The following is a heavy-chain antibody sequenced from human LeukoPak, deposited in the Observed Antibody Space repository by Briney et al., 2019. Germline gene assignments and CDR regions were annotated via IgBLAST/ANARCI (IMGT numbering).Heavy chain of an antibody. CDR2: ISYDGSNK. CDR3: AKRTGKDSSGYRFDY. Sequence: PGGSLRLSCAASGFAFSTYAMHWVRQAPGKGLEWVAVISYDGSNKYYADSVKGRFTISRDNSKNTLYLQMNSLRAEDTAVYYCAKRTGKDSSGYRFDYWGQGTLVTVSS. CDR1: GFAFSTYA. J-gene: IGHJ4*02. V-gene: IGHV3-30-3*02. D-gene: IGHD3-22*01.